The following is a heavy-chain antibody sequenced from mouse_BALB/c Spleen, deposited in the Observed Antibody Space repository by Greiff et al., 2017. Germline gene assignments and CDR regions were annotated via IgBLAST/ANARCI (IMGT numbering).Heavy chain of an antibody. D-gene: IGHD2-14*01. CDR3: ARLPSLYYRYDGGYAMDY. CDR2: ISSGSSTI. V-gene: IGHV5-17*02. J-gene: IGHJ4*01. Sequence: EVQGVESGGGLVQPGGSRKLSCAASGFTFSSFGMHWVRQAPEKGLEWVAYISSGSSTIYYADTVKGRFTISRDNPKNTLFLQMTSLRSEDTAMYYCARLPSLYYRYDGGYAMDYWGQGTSVTVSS. CDR1: GFTFSSFG.